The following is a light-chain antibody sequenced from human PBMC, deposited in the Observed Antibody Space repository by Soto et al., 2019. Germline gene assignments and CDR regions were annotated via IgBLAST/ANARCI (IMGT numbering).Light chain of an antibody. CDR1: GDDPHYYRY. Sequence: QSALTQPASVSGSPGQSITISCSGTGDDPHYYRYVSWYQQHPGKAPRLLIFDVSNRPSGVSNRFSGSRSGNTASLTISGLQAQDEAHYFCNSYAPDDTQIFGGGTQLTVL. V-gene: IGLV2-14*03. J-gene: IGLJ7*01. CDR3: NSYAPDDTQI. CDR2: DVS.